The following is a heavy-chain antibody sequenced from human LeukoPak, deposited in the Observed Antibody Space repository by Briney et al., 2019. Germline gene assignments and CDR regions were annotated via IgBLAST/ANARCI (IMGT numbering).Heavy chain of an antibody. J-gene: IGHJ5*02. D-gene: IGHD2-21*01. CDR2: FYASGTT. V-gene: IGHV4-4*07. CDR3: ARTHCGGGSCDTFDP. Sequence: PSETLSLTCTVFGVSISNYFWSWLRQPAGKGLEWIGRFYASGTTYYNPSLRSRVTLSMDTSKNHFSLKLTSVTAADTAVYYCARTHCGGGSCDTFDPWGQGTLVTVSS. CDR1: GVSISNYF.